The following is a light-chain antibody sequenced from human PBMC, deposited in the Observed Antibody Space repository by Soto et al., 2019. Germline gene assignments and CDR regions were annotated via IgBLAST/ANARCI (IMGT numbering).Light chain of an antibody. Sequence: IVVTQSPCTLSLSPGERATLSCRASQSVSSSYLAWYQQKPGQAPRLLIYDASNRATGIPARFSGSGSGTDFTLTISSLEPEDFAVYYCQQRTNWPPWTFGQGTKVDNK. CDR3: QQRTNWPPWT. J-gene: IGKJ1*01. CDR2: DAS. CDR1: QSVSSSY. V-gene: IGKV3D-20*02.